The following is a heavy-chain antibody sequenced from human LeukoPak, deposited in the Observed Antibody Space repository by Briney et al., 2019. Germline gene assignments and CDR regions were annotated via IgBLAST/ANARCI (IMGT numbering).Heavy chain of an antibody. CDR3: ARAEHYYYDTSAYHTVSPREFDP. V-gene: IGHV3-11*04. D-gene: IGHD3-22*01. J-gene: IGHJ5*02. CDR1: GFTFSDYY. CDR2: ISSSGSIT. Sequence: GGSLRLSCAASGFTFSDYYMSWIRQAPGKGRECISYISSSGSITHYADSVKGRFTISRDNAKNSLYLQMNSLRAEDTAVYYCARAEHYYYDTSAYHTVSPREFDPWGQASLVTVSS.